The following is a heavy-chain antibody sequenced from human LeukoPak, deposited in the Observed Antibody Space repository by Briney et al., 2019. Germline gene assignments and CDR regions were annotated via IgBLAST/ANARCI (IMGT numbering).Heavy chain of an antibody. D-gene: IGHD5-18*01. Sequence: GGSLRLSCTASGFTFSSYSMIWVRQAPGKGLEWVSSISSSSSYIYYADSVKGRFTISRDNAKNSLYLQMNSLRAEDTAVYYCARVVDTHFDYWGQGTLVTVSS. CDR1: GFTFSSYS. V-gene: IGHV3-21*01. CDR3: ARVVDTHFDY. J-gene: IGHJ4*02. CDR2: ISSSSSYI.